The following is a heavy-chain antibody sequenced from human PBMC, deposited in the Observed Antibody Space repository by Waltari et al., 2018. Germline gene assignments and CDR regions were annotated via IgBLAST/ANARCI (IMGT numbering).Heavy chain of an antibody. V-gene: IGHV4-59*01. CDR1: GGSISNYY. Sequence: QVQLQESGPGLVKPSETLSLPCTVSGGSISNYYWIWIRQPPGKGLEWIGYIYYSGSTNYNPSLKSRVTISVDTSKIQFSLNLSSVTAADTAVYYCARSPGSRHYFDYWGQGTLVTVSS. D-gene: IGHD3-10*01. J-gene: IGHJ4*02. CDR2: IYYSGST. CDR3: ARSPGSRHYFDY.